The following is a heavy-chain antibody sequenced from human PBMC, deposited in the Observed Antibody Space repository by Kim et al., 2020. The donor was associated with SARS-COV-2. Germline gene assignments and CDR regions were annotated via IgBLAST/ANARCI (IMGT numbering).Heavy chain of an antibody. CDR1: GFTFSSYW. D-gene: IGHD3-22*01. Sequence: GGSLRLSCAASGFTFSSYWMSWVRQAPGKGLEWVANIKQDGSEKYYVDSVKGRCTISRDNAKNSLYLQMNSLRAEDTAVYYCARELSTYYYDSSGYYEQINPFDYWGQGTLVTVSS. J-gene: IGHJ4*02. CDR3: ARELSTYYYDSSGYYEQINPFDY. V-gene: IGHV3-7*03. CDR2: IKQDGSEK.